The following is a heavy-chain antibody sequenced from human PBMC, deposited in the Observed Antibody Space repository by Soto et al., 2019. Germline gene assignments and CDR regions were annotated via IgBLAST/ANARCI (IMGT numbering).Heavy chain of an antibody. CDR3: ALKASVNAVEY. D-gene: IGHD1-26*01. Sequence: QITFKESGPTLVKPTQTLTLTCTFSGFSLSTSGVGVGWIRQPPGKALECLALIYWDDDKRYSPSLRSRLTTTKDTPKKQVVLTTTNMDPVDTATFNCALKASVNAVEYWGQGTLLTLSS. CDR1: GFSLSTSGVG. CDR2: IYWDDDK. V-gene: IGHV2-5*02. J-gene: IGHJ4*02.